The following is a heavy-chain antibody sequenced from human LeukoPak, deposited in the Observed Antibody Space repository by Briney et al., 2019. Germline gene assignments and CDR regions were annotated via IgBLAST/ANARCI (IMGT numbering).Heavy chain of an antibody. J-gene: IGHJ6*03. CDR3: ARDSGYSGSPDYYYYMDV. D-gene: IGHD1-26*01. CDR2: ISGTSGST. V-gene: IGHV3-23*01. Sequence: PGGSLRLSXAASGFTFSSYAMSWVRQAPGKGLEWVSSISGTSGSTVYADSVQGRFTISRDNSKNTLYLQMNSLRAEDTAVYYCARDSGYSGSPDYYYYMDVWGKGTTVTVSS. CDR1: GFTFSSYA.